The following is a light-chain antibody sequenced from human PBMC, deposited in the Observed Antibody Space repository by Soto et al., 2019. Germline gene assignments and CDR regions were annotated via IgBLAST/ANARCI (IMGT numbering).Light chain of an antibody. CDR2: GAS. CDR3: QQYGSSRCN. CDR1: QSISSSY. Sequence: EIVLTQSPGTLSLSPGERATLSCRASQSISSSYLAWYQQKPGQAPRLLVYGASSRATDIPDRFSGSGSGTDFTLTISRLEHEEFTVYYCQQYGSSRCNFGHGTKVDIK. J-gene: IGKJ3*01. V-gene: IGKV3-20*01.